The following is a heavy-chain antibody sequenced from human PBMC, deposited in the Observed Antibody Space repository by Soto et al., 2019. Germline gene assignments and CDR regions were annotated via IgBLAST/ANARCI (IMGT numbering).Heavy chain of an antibody. D-gene: IGHD6-13*01. Sequence: GKGLEWVAVIWYDGSNKYYADSVKGRFTISRDNSKNTLYQQMNSLRAEDTAVYFCATAPRSSWLSQLDFLGQGTPVTV. CDR3: ATAPRSSWLSQLDF. CDR2: IWYDGSNK. V-gene: IGHV3-33*01. J-gene: IGHJ4*02.